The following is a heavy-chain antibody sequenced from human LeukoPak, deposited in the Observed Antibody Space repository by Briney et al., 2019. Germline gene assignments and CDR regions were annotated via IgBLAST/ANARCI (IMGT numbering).Heavy chain of an antibody. CDR1: GFNVNNKY. D-gene: IGHD2-21*02. V-gene: IGHV3-53*01. CDR2: IYSGGST. J-gene: IGHJ4*02. Sequence: GGSLRLSCAASGFNVNNKYMSWVRQAPGKGLEWVSVIYSGGSTYYADSVKGRFTISRDNSKNTVYLQMNSLRAEDTAVYYCAREAVTAIVLEGANYYFDYWGQGTLVTVSS. CDR3: AREAVTAIVLEGANYYFDY.